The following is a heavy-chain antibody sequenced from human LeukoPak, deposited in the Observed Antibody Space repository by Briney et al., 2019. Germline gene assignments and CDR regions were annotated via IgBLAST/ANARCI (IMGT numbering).Heavy chain of an antibody. CDR2: INAGNDNT. Sequence: GASVKVSCKASGYTFTNYAIHWVRQAPGQRLEWMGWINAGNDNTKYSQKFRGRVTITRDTSASTVYMELSSLRSEDTAVYYCTRGLLWFGELSPPGYWGQGTLITVSS. V-gene: IGHV1-3*01. CDR1: GYTFTNYA. J-gene: IGHJ4*02. CDR3: TRGLLWFGELSPPGY. D-gene: IGHD3-10*01.